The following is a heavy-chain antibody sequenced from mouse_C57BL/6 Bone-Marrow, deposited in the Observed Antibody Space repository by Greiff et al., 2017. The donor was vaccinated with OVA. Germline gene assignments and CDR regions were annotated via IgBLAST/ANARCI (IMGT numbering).Heavy chain of an antibody. CDR3: ARGGNYNYYAMDY. CDR2: IDPENGDT. J-gene: IGHJ4*01. Sequence: EVQLQQSGAELVRPGASVKLSCTASGFNIKDDYMHWVKQRPEQGLEWIGWIDPENGDTEYASKFQGKATITADTSSNTAYLQLSSLTSEDSAVYFCARGGNYNYYAMDYWGQGTSVTVSS. V-gene: IGHV14-4*01. CDR1: GFNIKDDY. D-gene: IGHD2-1*01.